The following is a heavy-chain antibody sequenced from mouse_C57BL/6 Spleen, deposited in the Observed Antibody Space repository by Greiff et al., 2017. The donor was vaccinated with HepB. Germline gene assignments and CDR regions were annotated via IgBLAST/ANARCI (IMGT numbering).Heavy chain of an antibody. CDR1: GYTFTSYW. V-gene: IGHV1-50*01. CDR3: ARSNYYGSSYERDAMDY. D-gene: IGHD1-1*01. Sequence: QVQLQQPGAELVKPGASVKLSCKASGYTFTSYWMQWVKQRPGQGLEWIGEIDPSDSYTNYNQKFKGKATLTVDTSSSTAYMQLSSLTSEDSAVYYCARSNYYGSSYERDAMDYGGQGTSVTVSS. J-gene: IGHJ4*01. CDR2: IDPSDSYT.